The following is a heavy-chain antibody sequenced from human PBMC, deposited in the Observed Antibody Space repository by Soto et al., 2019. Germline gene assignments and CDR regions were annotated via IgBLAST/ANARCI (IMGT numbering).Heavy chain of an antibody. CDR2: IYYSGNT. CDR1: GDSISSGDYY. V-gene: IGHV4-30-4*01. Sequence: SETLSLTCTVSGDSISSGDYYWSWIRQPPGKGLEWIGCIYYSGNTYYNPSLKSRVTISVDTSKNQFSLKLSSVTAADTAVYYCARHTPAISISEHWGQGTLVTVSS. D-gene: IGHD2-15*01. J-gene: IGHJ1*01. CDR3: ARHTPAISISEH.